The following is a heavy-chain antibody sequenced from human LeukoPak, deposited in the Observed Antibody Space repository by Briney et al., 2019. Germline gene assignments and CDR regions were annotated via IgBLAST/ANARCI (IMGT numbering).Heavy chain of an antibody. D-gene: IGHD3-3*01. Sequence: SETLSLTCTVSGDSISSSSYYWGWIRQPPGKGLEWIGSIYYSGSTYYNPSLKSRVTISVDTSKNQSSLKLSSVTAADTAVYSWARRNWAPPITIFGVVTQEVSFFDYWGQGTLVTVSS. CDR1: GDSISSSSYY. V-gene: IGHV4-39*01. J-gene: IGHJ4*02. CDR3: ARRNWAPPITIFGVVTQEVSFFDY. CDR2: IYYSGST.